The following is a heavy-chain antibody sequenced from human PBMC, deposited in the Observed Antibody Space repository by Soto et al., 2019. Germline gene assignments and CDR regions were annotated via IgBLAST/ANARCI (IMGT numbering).Heavy chain of an antibody. V-gene: IGHV1-3*01. J-gene: IGHJ6*02. CDR2: INAGNGNT. CDR1: AYTFTSYA. Sequence: SAKVSCKASAYTFTSYAMHWVRQAPGQRLEWMGWINAGNGNTKYSQKFQGRVTITRDTSASTAYMELSSLRSEDTAVYYCARVAATIYYYGMDVWGQGTTVTVSS. D-gene: IGHD2-15*01. CDR3: ARVAATIYYYGMDV.